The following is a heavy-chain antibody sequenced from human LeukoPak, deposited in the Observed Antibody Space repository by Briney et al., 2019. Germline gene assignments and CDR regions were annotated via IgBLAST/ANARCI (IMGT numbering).Heavy chain of an antibody. J-gene: IGHJ4*02. CDR2: IYYSGTT. V-gene: IGHV4-39*01. CDR3: ARQNDRSFDY. CDR1: GGSISRSSYY. Sequence: PSGTLSLTCTVSGGSISRSSYYWGWVRQPPGKGLEWIGSIYYSGTTYYNPSLKSRVTISVDTSKNQFSLKLRSVTAADTAVYHCARQNDRSFDYWGQGTLVTVSS. D-gene: IGHD1-1*01.